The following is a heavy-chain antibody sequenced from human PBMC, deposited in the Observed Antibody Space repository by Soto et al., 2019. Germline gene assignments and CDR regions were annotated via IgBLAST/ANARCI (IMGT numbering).Heavy chain of an antibody. CDR1: GGSIESYS. CDR2: IRHNGRT. CDR3: ARVASPSYWYFDL. J-gene: IGHJ2*01. D-gene: IGHD2-2*01. Sequence: QVQRQESGPGLVKPSETLSLTCTVSGGSIESYSWSWIRQSPGKGLQWIGFIRHNGRTDYNPSLKSRVTISAEKSKNQLSLKVHSVTAADTALYHCARVASPSYWYFDLWSRGTLVTVS. V-gene: IGHV4-59*01.